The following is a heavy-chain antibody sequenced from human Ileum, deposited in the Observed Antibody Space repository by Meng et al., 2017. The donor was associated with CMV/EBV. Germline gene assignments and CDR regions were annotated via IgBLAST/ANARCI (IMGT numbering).Heavy chain of an antibody. CDR3: AKDHDFVTGKNYHYAMDV. CDR2: MRYDGKTT. CDR1: AFSFSNYG. Sequence: GESLKISCAASAFSFSNYGMHWVRQAPGKGLEWVSFMRYDGKTTYYADSVKGRFTISRDNSKNTVYLQMNSQRPEDTAVYFCAKDHDFVTGKNYHYAMDVWGQGTMVTVSS. D-gene: IGHD2-21*02. V-gene: IGHV3-30*02. J-gene: IGHJ6*02.